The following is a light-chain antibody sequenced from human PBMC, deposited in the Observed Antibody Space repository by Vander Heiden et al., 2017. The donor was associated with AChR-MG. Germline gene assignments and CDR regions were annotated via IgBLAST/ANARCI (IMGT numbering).Light chain of an antibody. V-gene: IGKV3D-20*01. J-gene: IGKJ4*01. CDR1: QSLSSKF. CDR2: DAS. Sequence: EVVLTQSPGTLSLSPGERATLSCGASQSLSSKFLAWYQLKPGLAPRLLIYDASSRATGVPDRFSGSGSGTDFTLTISRLEPEDVGVYYCHQYDHPLHLTFGGGTKVEIK. CDR3: HQYDHPLHLT.